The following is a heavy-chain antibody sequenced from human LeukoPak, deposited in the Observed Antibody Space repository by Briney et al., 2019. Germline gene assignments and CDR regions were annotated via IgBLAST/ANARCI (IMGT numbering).Heavy chain of an antibody. V-gene: IGHV4-34*01. CDR1: GGSFSGYY. CDR2: INHSGGT. J-gene: IGHJ4*02. D-gene: IGHD3-10*01. Sequence: SETLSLTCAVYGGSFSGYYWSWIRQPPGKGLEWIGEINHSGGTNYNPSLKSRVTISVDTSKNQFSLKLSSVTAADTAVYHCARGRNRITMVRGVIIPYYFDYWGQGTLVTVSS. CDR3: ARGRNRITMVRGVIIPYYFDY.